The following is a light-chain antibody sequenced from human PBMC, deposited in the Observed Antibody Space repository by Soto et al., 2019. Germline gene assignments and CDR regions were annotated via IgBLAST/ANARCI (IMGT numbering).Light chain of an antibody. V-gene: IGKV1-5*03. CDR2: KAS. CDR3: QQYNSYPYT. CDR1: QSLSSW. Sequence: DIQMTQSPSTLSASVGDRVTITCRASQSLSSWLAWYQQKPGKAPKLLIYKASSLESGVPSRFSGSGSGTEFTLTISSLQPDDFATYFCQQYNSYPYTFGQGTRLESK. J-gene: IGKJ5*01.